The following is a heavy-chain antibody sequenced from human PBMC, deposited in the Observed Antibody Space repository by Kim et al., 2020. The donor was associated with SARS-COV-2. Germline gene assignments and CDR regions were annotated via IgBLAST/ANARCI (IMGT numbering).Heavy chain of an antibody. V-gene: IGHV6-1*01. D-gene: IGHD6-13*01. CDR3: ARDSNRSSSWYLGDY. J-gene: IGHJ4*02. CDR2: TFYRSKWYY. Sequence: SQTLSLTCAISGDSVSSNSATWNWIRQSPSRGLEWLGRTFYRSKWYYDYAVSVKSRITITPDTSKNQVSLQLNSVTPEDTAVYYCARDSNRSSSWYLGDYGGQGTLVTVSS. CDR1: GDSVSSNSAT.